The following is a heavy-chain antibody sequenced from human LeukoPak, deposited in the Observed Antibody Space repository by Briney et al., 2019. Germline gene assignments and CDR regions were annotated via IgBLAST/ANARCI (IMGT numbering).Heavy chain of an antibody. CDR2: ISSSGSTI. CDR1: GFTFSDYY. CDR3: AKDPKMTTVTTFDY. D-gene: IGHD4-11*01. Sequence: GGSLRLSCAASGFTFSDYYMSWIRQAPGKGLEWVSYISSSGSTIYYADSVKGRFTISRDNAKNSLYLQMNSLRAEDTAVYYCAKDPKMTTVTTFDYWGQGTLVTVSS. V-gene: IGHV3-11*01. J-gene: IGHJ4*02.